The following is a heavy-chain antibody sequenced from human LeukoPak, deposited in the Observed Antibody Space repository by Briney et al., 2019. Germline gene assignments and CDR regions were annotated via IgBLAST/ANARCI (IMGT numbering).Heavy chain of an antibody. D-gene: IGHD6-13*01. CDR1: GGSISSYY. CDR3: ARAGPSSSWHQFDY. Sequence: SETLSLTCTVSGGSISSYYWSWIRQPAGKGLEWIGRIYISGSTNYNPSLKSRVTMSVDTSKNQFSLKLSSVTAADTAVYYCARAGPSSSWHQFDYWGQGTLVTVSS. CDR2: IYISGST. V-gene: IGHV4-4*07. J-gene: IGHJ4*02.